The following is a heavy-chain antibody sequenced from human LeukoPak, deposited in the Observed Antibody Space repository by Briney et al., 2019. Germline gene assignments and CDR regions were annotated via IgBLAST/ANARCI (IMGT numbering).Heavy chain of an antibody. J-gene: IGHJ6*03. CDR1: GGSFSGYY. Sequence: SETLSLTCAVYGGSFSGYYWSWIRQPPGKGLEWIGEINHSGSTNYNPSLKSRVTISVDTSKNQFSLKLSSVTAADTAVYYCARHRGYCSSTSCYVYYYYYMDVWGKGTTVTISS. CDR2: INHSGST. D-gene: IGHD2-2*01. CDR3: ARHRGYCSSTSCYVYYYYYMDV. V-gene: IGHV4-34*01.